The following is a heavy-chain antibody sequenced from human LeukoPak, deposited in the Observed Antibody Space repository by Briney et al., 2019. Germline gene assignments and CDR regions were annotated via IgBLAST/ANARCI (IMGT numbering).Heavy chain of an antibody. V-gene: IGHV3-30-3*01. Sequence: GRSLRLSCAASGFTFSSYAMHWVRQAPGKGLEWVAVISYDGSNKYYADSVKGRFTISRDNSKNTLYLQINSLRAEDTAVYYCARELYGGNDYWGQGTLVTVSS. CDR2: ISYDGSNK. D-gene: IGHD4-23*01. CDR3: ARELYGGNDY. J-gene: IGHJ4*02. CDR1: GFTFSSYA.